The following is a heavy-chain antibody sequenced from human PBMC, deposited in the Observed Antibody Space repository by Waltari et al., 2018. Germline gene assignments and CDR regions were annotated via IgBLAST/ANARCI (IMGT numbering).Heavy chain of an antibody. CDR3: AKDGDCGCDCYSFYYYYMDV. CDR1: GFTFSSSA. V-gene: IGHV3-23*04. Sequence: EVQLVESGGGLVQPGGSLRLSCAASGFTFSSSAMSWVRQAPGKGLGWVAAISGSGGSTKDADAVKGRLTIARDNSKNTLYLQMNSLRAEDTAVYYCAKDGDCGCDCYSFYYYYMDVWGKVTTVTVSS. D-gene: IGHD2-21*01. J-gene: IGHJ6*03. CDR2: ISGSGGST.